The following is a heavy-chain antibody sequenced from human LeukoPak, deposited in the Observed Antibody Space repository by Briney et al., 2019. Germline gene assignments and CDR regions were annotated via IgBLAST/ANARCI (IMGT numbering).Heavy chain of an antibody. CDR1: GFTFSSYW. V-gene: IGHV3-7*01. J-gene: IGHJ3*02. Sequence: GGSLRLSCAASGFTFSSYWMSWVRQAPGKGLERVANIKQDGSEKYYVDSVKGRFTISRDNAKNSLYLQMNSLRAEDTAVYYCASGGGEYQLLPDAFDIWGQGTMVTVSS. CDR3: ASGGGEYQLLPDAFDI. D-gene: IGHD2-2*01. CDR2: IKQDGSEK.